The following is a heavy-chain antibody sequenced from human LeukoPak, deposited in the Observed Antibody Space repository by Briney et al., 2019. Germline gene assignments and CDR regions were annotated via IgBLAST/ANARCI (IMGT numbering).Heavy chain of an antibody. Sequence: SETLSLTCTVSGGSISSSSYYWGWIRQPPGKGLEWTGSIYYSGSTYYNPSLKSRVTISVDTSKNQFSLKLSSVTAADTAVYYCARRTYYYDSSGYYYHDAFDIWGQGTMVTVSS. CDR2: IYYSGST. CDR1: GGSISSSSYY. D-gene: IGHD3-22*01. V-gene: IGHV4-39*01. J-gene: IGHJ3*02. CDR3: ARRTYYYDSSGYYYHDAFDI.